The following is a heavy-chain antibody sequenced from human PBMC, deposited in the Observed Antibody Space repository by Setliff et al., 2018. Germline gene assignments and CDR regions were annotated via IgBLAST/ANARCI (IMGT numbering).Heavy chain of an antibody. CDR3: ARGPRHNFWSGYYLVAVNY. Sequence: GASVKVSCKASGYTFTSYGISWVRQAPGQGLEWMGWISAYNGNTNYAQKLQSRVTMTTDTSTSTAYMELSSLRFEDTAVYYCARGPRHNFWSGYYLVAVNYWGQGTLVTVSS. V-gene: IGHV1-18*01. CDR2: ISAYNGNT. CDR1: GYTFTSYG. D-gene: IGHD3-3*01. J-gene: IGHJ4*02.